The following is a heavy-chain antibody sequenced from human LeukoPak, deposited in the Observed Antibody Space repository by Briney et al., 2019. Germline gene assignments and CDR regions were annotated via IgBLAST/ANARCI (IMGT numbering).Heavy chain of an antibody. CDR3: AKDPVTYYYDSSGYYYFDY. V-gene: IGHV3-30*02. D-gene: IGHD3-22*01. CDR1: GFTFSSYG. Sequence: GGSLRLSCAASGFTFSSYGTHWVRQAPGKGLEWVAFIRYDGSNKYYADSVKGRFTISRDNSKNTLYLQMNSLRAEDTAVYYCAKDPVTYYYDSSGYYYFDYWGQGTLVTVSS. J-gene: IGHJ4*02. CDR2: IRYDGSNK.